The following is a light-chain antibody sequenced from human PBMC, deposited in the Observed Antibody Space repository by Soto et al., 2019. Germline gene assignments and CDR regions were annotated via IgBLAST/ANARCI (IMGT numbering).Light chain of an antibody. J-gene: IGKJ2*01. CDR3: QQYGNSPPNT. V-gene: IGKV3-20*01. Sequence: EIVVRPTPGPPVFSPGGKATLSCRARRSVSSSYLAWYQQKPGQAPRLLIYGASSRATGIPVRFSGSGSGTDFTLTISRLEPEDFAVYFCQQYGNSPPNTFGQGTK. CDR1: RSVSSSY. CDR2: GAS.